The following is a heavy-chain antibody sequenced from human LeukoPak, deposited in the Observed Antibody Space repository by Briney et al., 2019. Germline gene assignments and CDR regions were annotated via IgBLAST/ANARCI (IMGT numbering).Heavy chain of an antibody. Sequence: PSETLSLTCTVSGGSISSYYWSWIRQPPGKGLEWIGYIYYSGSTNYNPSLKSRVTISVDTSKNQFSLKLSSVTAADTAVYYCASLYGDYFPYWGQGTLVTVSS. J-gene: IGHJ4*02. V-gene: IGHV4-59*01. D-gene: IGHD4-17*01. CDR1: GGSISSYY. CDR3: ASLYGDYFPY. CDR2: IYYSGST.